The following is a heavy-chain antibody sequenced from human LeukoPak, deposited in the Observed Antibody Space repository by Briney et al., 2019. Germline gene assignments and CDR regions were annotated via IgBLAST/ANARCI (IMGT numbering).Heavy chain of an antibody. J-gene: IGHJ4*02. CDR1: GYTLTSYG. Sequence: ASVKVSCKASGYTLTSYGISWVRQAPGEGLEWMVWISAYNGNTNYEQKLEGRVTMTTDTSTSTAYMELKRLRSDDTAVYYCARGEMATMAPSDYWGQGTLVTVSS. CDR2: ISAYNGNT. D-gene: IGHD5-24*01. V-gene: IGHV1-18*01. CDR3: ARGEMATMAPSDY.